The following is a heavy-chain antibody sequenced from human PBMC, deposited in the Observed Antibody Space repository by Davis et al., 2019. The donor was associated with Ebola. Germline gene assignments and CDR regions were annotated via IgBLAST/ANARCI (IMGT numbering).Heavy chain of an antibody. J-gene: IGHJ4*02. CDR2: IYYSGST. V-gene: IGHV4-59*01. Sequence: MPSETLSLTCTVSGGSISSYYWSWIRQPPGKGLEWIGYIYYSGSTNYNPSLKSRVTISVDTSKNQFSLKLSSVTAADTAVYYCARGEVVAATLDYWGQGTLATVSS. CDR3: ARGEVVAATLDY. CDR1: GGSISSYY. D-gene: IGHD2-15*01.